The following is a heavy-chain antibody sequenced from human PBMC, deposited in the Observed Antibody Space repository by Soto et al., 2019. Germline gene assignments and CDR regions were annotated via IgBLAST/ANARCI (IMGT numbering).Heavy chain of an antibody. CDR2: IWNDGRKT. CDR1: GFSFTSCG. D-gene: IGHD3-10*01. CDR3: ARDPLNDHGSGTYFDY. Sequence: GSLRLSCAASGFSFTSCGMHWVRQAPGKGLEWVALIWNDGRKTYYADSVKGRFTISRDDSKNTLYLQMNSLRAEDTAVYYCARDPLNDHGSGTYFDYWGQGSLVTVSS. V-gene: IGHV3-33*01. J-gene: IGHJ4*02.